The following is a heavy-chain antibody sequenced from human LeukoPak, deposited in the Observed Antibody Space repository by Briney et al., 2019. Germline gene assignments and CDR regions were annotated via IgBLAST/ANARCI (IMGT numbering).Heavy chain of an antibody. CDR2: IHYSATT. CDR3: ARAHSGYAVDY. V-gene: IGHV4-59*01. Sequence: PSETLSLTCTVSGGSMSSYYWSWIRQPPGKGLEWIGYIHYSATTNYNPSLKSRVTMSVDTSKNQFSLKLSSVTAADTAVYYCARAHSGYAVDYWGQGTLVTVSS. J-gene: IGHJ4*02. D-gene: IGHD5-12*01. CDR1: GGSMSSYY.